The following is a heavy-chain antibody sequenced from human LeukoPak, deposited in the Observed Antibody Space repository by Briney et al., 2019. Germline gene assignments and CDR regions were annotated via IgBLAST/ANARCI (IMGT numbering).Heavy chain of an antibody. J-gene: IGHJ4*02. CDR1: GYTFTSYA. CDR2: ISAYNGNT. D-gene: IGHD2-2*01. CDR3: ARVGEVVPAASFDY. Sequence: ASVKVSCKASGYTFTSYAMHWVRQAPGQGLEWMGWISAYNGNTNYAQKLQGRVTMTTDTSTSTAYMELRSLRSDDTAVYYCARVGEVVPAASFDYWGQGTLVTVSS. V-gene: IGHV1-18*01.